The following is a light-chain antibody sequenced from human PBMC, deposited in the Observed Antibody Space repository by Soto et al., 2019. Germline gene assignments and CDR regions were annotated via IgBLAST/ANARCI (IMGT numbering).Light chain of an antibody. CDR3: QQTYSIPIT. CDR1: LPISNY. V-gene: IGKV1-27*01. CDR2: AAS. J-gene: IGKJ5*01. Sequence: DIQITRSPSSLSASVGDRVTITCRASLPISNYLALYHQKPGKIPNLLIYAASTLQAGVPSRFSGSGSGTDFTLTISSLQPEDFATYYCQQTYSIPITFGQRTRLEIK.